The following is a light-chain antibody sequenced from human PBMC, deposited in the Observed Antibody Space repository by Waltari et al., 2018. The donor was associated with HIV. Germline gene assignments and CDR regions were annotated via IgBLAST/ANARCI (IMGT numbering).Light chain of an antibody. CDR1: NSDVGAYKY. CDR3: CSYATRYTEV. Sequence: QSALTQPRSVSGSPGQSVTISCTGTNSDVGAYKYVSWYQQHRGKAPKLMIYDVSKRASGGPDRCSGAESGDTASPTISGLQAEDEGEYYCCSYATRYTEVFGGGTKLTVL. V-gene: IGLV2-11*01. J-gene: IGLJ3*02. CDR2: DVS.